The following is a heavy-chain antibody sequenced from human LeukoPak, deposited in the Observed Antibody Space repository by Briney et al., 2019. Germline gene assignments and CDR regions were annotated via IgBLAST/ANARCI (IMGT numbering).Heavy chain of an antibody. D-gene: IGHD6-19*01. Sequence: ASVKVACKASGYTLTNYYIHWVRQAPGQRLEWMVMIDPSDGRPTYGQNFQGSVTMTKDTSTSTVYVELSSLRSEDTAVYYCARDRSSSGWLYFDYWGQGTLVTVSS. CDR3: ARDRSSSGWLYFDY. J-gene: IGHJ4*02. CDR1: GYTLTNYY. V-gene: IGHV1-46*01. CDR2: IDPSDGRP.